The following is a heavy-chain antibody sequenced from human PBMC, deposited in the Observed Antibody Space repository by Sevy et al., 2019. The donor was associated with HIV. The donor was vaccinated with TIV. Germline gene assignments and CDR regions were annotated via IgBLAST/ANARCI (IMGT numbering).Heavy chain of an antibody. D-gene: IGHD3-22*01. CDR3: ARPSEITYDSSGYYYVFDY. J-gene: IGHJ4*02. Sequence: ASVKVSCKASGGTFSSYAISWVRQAPGQGLEWMGGIIPIFGTANYAQKFQGRVTITADESTSTAYMELSSLRSEDTAGYYCARPSEITYDSSGYYYVFDYWGQGTLVTVSS. CDR1: GGTFSSYA. CDR2: IIPIFGTA. V-gene: IGHV1-69*13.